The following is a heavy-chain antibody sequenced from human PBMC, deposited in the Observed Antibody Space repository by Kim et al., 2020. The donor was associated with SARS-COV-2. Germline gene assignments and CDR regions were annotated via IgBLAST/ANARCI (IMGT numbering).Heavy chain of an antibody. CDR2: ISSSSSYI. D-gene: IGHD2-15*01. J-gene: IGHJ4*02. CDR1: GFTFSSYS. Sequence: GGSLRLSCAASGFTFSSYSMNWVRQAPGKGLEWVSSISSSSSYIYYADSVKGRFTISRDNAKNSLYLQMNSLRAEDTAVYYCARDFYIGYCSGGRCPFDYWGQGTLVTVSS. CDR3: ARDFYIGYCSGGRCPFDY. V-gene: IGHV3-21*01.